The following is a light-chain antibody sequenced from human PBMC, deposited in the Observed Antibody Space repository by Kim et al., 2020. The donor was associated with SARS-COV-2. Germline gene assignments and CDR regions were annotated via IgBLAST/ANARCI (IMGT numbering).Light chain of an antibody. V-gene: IGKV3-11*01. CDR1: QSITSY. J-gene: IGKJ2*01. CDR2: DAS. CDR3: QQRSNWPPLYT. Sequence: SPGERATLSCRASQSITSYLAWYQQKPGQAPRLLIYDASNRPTGIPARFSGSGSGTDFTLTTSSLEPEDFAVYYCQQRSNWPPLYTFGQGTKLEI.